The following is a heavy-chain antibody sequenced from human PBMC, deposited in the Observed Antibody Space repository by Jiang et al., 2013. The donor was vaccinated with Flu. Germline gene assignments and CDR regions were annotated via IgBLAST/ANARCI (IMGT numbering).Heavy chain of an antibody. CDR2: IDTGNGDT. Sequence: SGAEVKKPGASVRVSCKASGYSYTAFGIHWLRQAPGQRLEWMGWIDTGNGDTKYSQKFQGRVTISRDTSASTTYMDLTSLTSEDTAVYYCASRPGVEFWSGPLDYVGP. V-gene: IGHV1-3*04. D-gene: IGHD3-3*01. CDR1: GYSYTAFG. CDR3: ASRPGVEFWSGPLDY. J-gene: IGHJ4*01.